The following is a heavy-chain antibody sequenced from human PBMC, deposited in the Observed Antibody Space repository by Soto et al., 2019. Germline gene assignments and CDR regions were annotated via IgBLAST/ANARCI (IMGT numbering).Heavy chain of an antibody. Sequence: GESLKISSKTARYTFIDLWIGWVRQRPGKGLEWVGIIYPDDSDTRYSPSFQGQATLSVDKSINTAYLQWNSLKASDTGIYYCARHYKYDSSVYAFGYWGTETLFT. CDR2: IYPDDSDT. V-gene: IGHV5-51*01. J-gene: IGHJ4*02. CDR3: ARHYKYDSSVYAFGY. CDR1: RYTFIDLW. D-gene: IGHD3-22*01.